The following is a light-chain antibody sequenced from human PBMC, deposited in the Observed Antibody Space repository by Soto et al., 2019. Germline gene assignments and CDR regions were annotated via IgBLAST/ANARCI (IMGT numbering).Light chain of an antibody. Sequence: DIQMTKSPSALSASLGDRVTITCRASHSIGTWLAWYQQRPGKAPKLLIYDASSLGSGVPSRFSGGGSGTEFTLTISSLQPDDFGTYYCHQYKSYTPYTIGQGTKVEIK. CDR3: HQYKSYTPYT. CDR2: DAS. CDR1: HSIGTW. J-gene: IGKJ2*01. V-gene: IGKV1-5*01.